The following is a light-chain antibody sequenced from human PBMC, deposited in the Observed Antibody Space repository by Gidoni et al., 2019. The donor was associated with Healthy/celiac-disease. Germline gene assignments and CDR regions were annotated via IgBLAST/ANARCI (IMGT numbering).Light chain of an antibody. J-gene: IGLJ1*01. Sequence: QSALTQPAYVSGSPGQSITLSCTGTSSDVGGYNYVSWYQQHPGKAPKLMIYEVSNRPSGVSKRFSGSKSGNTASLTISGLQAEDEADYYCSSYTSSRYVFGTGTKVTVL. V-gene: IGLV2-14*01. CDR1: SSDVGGYNY. CDR2: EVS. CDR3: SSYTSSRYV.